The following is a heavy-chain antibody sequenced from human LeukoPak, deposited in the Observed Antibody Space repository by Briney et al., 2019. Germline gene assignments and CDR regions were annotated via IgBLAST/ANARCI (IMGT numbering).Heavy chain of an antibody. V-gene: IGHV4-39*07. J-gene: IGHJ6*02. CDR3: ARGAYYDFWSGYRLYYYGMDV. CDR2: INHSGST. CDR1: GGSISSSSYY. Sequence: PSETLSLTCTVSGGSISSSSYYWGWIRQPPGKGLEWIGEINHSGSTNYNPSLKSRVTISVDTSKNQFSLKLSSVTAADTAVYYCARGAYYDFWSGYRLYYYGMDVWGQGTTVTVSS. D-gene: IGHD3-3*01.